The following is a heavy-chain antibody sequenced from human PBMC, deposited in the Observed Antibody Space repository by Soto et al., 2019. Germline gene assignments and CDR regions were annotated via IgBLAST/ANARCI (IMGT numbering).Heavy chain of an antibody. CDR1: GFSFSSYS. Sequence: VQLVESGGALLQPGESLRLSCAGSGFSFSSYSMNWVRQAPGKGLEWVSHLTISGSIIYYADSVKGRFTISRDNAKNALYLQMNSLRDEDTAVYYCARGNEGWHFDLWGHGTLVTVSS. J-gene: IGHJ2*01. CDR3: ARGNEGWHFDL. CDR2: LTISGSII. V-gene: IGHV3-48*02. D-gene: IGHD1-1*01.